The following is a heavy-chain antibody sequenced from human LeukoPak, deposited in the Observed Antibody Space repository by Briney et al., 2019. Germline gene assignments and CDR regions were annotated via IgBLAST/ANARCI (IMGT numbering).Heavy chain of an antibody. CDR1: GFTFSSYA. D-gene: IGHD2-21*01. CDR3: SRGIAVFDY. J-gene: IGHJ4*02. CDR2: MSSGGGGT. V-gene: IGHV3-23*01. Sequence: GGSLRLSCAASGFTFSSYAMSWVRQAPGKGLEWVSVMSSGGGGTYYADSVKGRFTTSRDNSKNTLYLQMNSLRAEDTAVYYCSRGIAVFDYWGQGTLATVSS.